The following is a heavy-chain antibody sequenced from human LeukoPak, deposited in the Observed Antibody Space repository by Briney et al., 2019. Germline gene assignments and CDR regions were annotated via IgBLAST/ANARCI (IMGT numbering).Heavy chain of an antibody. D-gene: IGHD3-22*01. J-gene: IGHJ4*02. V-gene: IGHV3-7*01. CDR1: GFTFSSYW. Sequence: PGGSLRLSRAASGFTFSSYWMSWVRQAPGKGLEWVANIKQDGSEKYYVDSVKGRFTISRDNAKNSLYLQMNSLRAEDTAVYYCARAYRYYDSSGYRNWGQGTLVTVSS. CDR2: IKQDGSEK. CDR3: ARAYRYYDSSGYRN.